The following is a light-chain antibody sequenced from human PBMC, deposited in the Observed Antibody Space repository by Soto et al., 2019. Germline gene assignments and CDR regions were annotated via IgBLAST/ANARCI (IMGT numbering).Light chain of an antibody. V-gene: IGKV1-5*03. Sequence: DIQMTQSPSTLSASVGERVTITCRASQSISAWLAWYQQKPGKATKLLIYKASNEESGVPSRFSGSGSGTEFTLTISSLQPDDFATYYCQHYHSYQLTFCQGTRLEIK. CDR1: QSISAW. CDR3: QHYHSYQLT. J-gene: IGKJ5*01. CDR2: KAS.